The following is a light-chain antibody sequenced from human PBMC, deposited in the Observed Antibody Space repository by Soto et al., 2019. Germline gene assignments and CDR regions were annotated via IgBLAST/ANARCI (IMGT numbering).Light chain of an antibody. CDR3: CSYAGSGTDNYV. CDR2: EGI. Sequence: ALAQPASVSGSPGQSITISCTGTSSDIGTYNLVSWYQHYPGKAPKLMIYEGIKRPSGVSNRFSGSKSGNTAFLTISGLQAEDEADYYCCSYAGSGTDNYVFGSGTKVTVL. V-gene: IGLV2-23*01. J-gene: IGLJ1*01. CDR1: SSDIGTYNL.